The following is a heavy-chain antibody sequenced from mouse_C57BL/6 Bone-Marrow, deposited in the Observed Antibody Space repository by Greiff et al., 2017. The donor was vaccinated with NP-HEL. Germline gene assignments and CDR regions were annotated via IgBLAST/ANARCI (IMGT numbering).Heavy chain of an antibody. Sequence: VKLVESGAELVKPGASVKLSCKASGYTFTSYWMHWVKQRPGQGLEWIGMIHPNSGSTNYNEKFKSKATLTVDKSSSTAYMQLSSLTSEDSAVYYCARWFWYYFDYWGQGTTLTVSS. V-gene: IGHV1-64*01. D-gene: IGHD2-2*01. CDR3: ARWFWYYFDY. J-gene: IGHJ2*01. CDR2: IHPNSGST. CDR1: GYTFTSYW.